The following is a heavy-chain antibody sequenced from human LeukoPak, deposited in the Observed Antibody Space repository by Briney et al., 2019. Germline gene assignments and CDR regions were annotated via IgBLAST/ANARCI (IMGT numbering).Heavy chain of an antibody. V-gene: IGHV1-2*02. D-gene: IGHD1-1*01. CDR2: INPNSGGT. J-gene: IGHJ4*02. CDR3: ARDKGLERRGTFDY. CDR1: GYTLTGYY. Sequence: ASAKVSCKASGYTLTGYYMHWARQAPGQGLEWMGWINPNSGGTNYAQKFQGRVTMTRDTSISTAYMELSRLRSDDTAVYYCARDKGLERRGTFDYWGQGTLVTVSS.